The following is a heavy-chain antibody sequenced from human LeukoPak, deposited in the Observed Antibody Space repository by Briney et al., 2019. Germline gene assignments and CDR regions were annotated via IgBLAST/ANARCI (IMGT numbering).Heavy chain of an antibody. CDR3: ARHRSSGAIVAAGPTEA. Sequence: SETLSLTCTVSGGSISSSTYYWGWIRQPPGKGLEWIGSISYSGSTYYNPSLKSRVIISVDTSKKQFSLRLSSVTAADTAVYYCARHRSSGAIVAAGPTEAWGQGTLVTAST. J-gene: IGHJ4*02. CDR2: ISYSGST. V-gene: IGHV4-39*07. D-gene: IGHD6-25*01. CDR1: GGSISSSTYY.